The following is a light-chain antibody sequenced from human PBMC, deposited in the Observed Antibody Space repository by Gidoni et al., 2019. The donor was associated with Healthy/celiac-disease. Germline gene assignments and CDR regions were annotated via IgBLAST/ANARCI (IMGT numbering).Light chain of an antibody. J-gene: IGKJ4*01. CDR3: QQRSNWLT. V-gene: IGKV3-11*01. CDR2: DAS. CDR1: QSVSSY. Sequence: DIVLTQSPATLSLSPGERATLSCRASQSVSSYLAWYQQKPGQAHRLLIYDASNRATGIPARFSGSGSGTDFTLTISRLEPEDFAVYYCQQRSNWLTFGGGTKVEIK.